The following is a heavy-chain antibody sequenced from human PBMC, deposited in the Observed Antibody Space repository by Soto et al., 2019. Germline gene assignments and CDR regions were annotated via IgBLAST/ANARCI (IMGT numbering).Heavy chain of an antibody. V-gene: IGHV1-2*02. CDR2: INPNSGGT. Sequence: GASVKVSCKASGYTLTGYYMHWVRQAPGQGLEWMGWINPNSGGTNYAQKFQGRVTMTRDTSISTAYTELSRLRSDDTAVYYCARVGFWSNPDYYGMDVWGQGTTVTVSS. CDR1: GYTLTGYY. CDR3: ARVGFWSNPDYYGMDV. J-gene: IGHJ6*02. D-gene: IGHD3-3*01.